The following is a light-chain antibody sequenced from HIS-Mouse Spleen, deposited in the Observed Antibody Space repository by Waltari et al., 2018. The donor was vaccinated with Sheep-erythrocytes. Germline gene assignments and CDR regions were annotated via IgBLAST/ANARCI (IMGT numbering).Light chain of an antibody. J-gene: IGKJ4*01. CDR3: RQSYSTPPRT. V-gene: IGKV1-39*01. CDR2: AAS. Sequence: DMQVTPPPASLSASLGDRVTITCPASHSISSDFNWYQQKPGKSPKLLIYAASSLQSGVPSRFSGSGAETDVALNSSSLQPENFATDYCRQSYSTPPRTFGGGTKVEIK. CDR1: HSISSD.